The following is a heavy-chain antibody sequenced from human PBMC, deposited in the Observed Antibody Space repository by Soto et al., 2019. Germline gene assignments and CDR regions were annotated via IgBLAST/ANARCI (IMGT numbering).Heavy chain of an antibody. D-gene: IGHD3-10*01. Sequence: QVQLVQSGAEVKKPGSSVKVSCKASGGTFSSYAISWLRQAPGQGLEWMGGISPIFGTANYAQKFQGRVRITADEATSTAYMELSSLRSEDTAVYYCAAPYGSGSYYNGFDYCGQGTLGTVSS. CDR1: GGTFSSYA. CDR2: ISPIFGTA. J-gene: IGHJ4*02. CDR3: AAPYGSGSYYNGFDY. V-gene: IGHV1-69*12.